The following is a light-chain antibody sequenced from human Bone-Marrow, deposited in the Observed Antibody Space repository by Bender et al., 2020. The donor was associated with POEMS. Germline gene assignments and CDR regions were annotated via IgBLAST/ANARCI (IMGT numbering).Light chain of an antibody. CDR3: CSYAGSSTVV. J-gene: IGLJ2*01. CDR2: EVT. CDR1: SSDVGNYDL. Sequence: QSALTQPASVSGSPGQSITISCTGSSSDVGNYDLVSWYQQHPGRPPKLMIYEVTSRPSGVSNRFSGSKSGNTASLTISGLQTEDEADYYCCSYAGSSTVVFGGGTKLTVL. V-gene: IGLV2-23*02.